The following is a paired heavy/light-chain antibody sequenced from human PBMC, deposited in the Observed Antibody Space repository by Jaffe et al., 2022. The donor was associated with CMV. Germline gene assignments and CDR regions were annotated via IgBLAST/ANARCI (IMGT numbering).Light chain of an antibody. Sequence: DIQMTQSPSTLSASVGDRVTITCRASQSISDWLAWYQQKPGEAPKVLISEATTLEDGVPSRFSGSGSGTEFTLTISSLQPDDFATYFCQQYNIYPYSFGQGTKLEIK. CDR3: QQYNIYPYS. J-gene: IGKJ2*03. CDR2: EAT. CDR1: QSISDW. V-gene: IGKV1-5*03.
Heavy chain of an antibody. J-gene: IGHJ4*02. CDR1: GFTFSNYG. CDR2: ISYDGSNR. CDR3: AKGERARIFGRTKAAPAN. D-gene: IGHD1-1*01. Sequence: QVQLVESGGGVVQPGRSLRLSCAASGFTFSNYGMHWVRQAPDKGLEWVAVISYDGSNRYYTDSVKGRFTISRDNSKNTLYLQMNSLRAEDTAVYYCAKGERARIFGRTKAAPANWGQGTLVTVSS. V-gene: IGHV3-30*18.